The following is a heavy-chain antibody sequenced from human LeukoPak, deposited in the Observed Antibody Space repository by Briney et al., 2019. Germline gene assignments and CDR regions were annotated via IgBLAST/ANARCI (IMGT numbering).Heavy chain of an antibody. Sequence: SETLSLTCTVSGASISSGDYLWSWIRQPPGMGLEWIGNIYYSGSTNYNASLKSRVTISIDTSKNQFSLNLSTVTAADTAVYYCARDLIGYCSSTSCYEGGIDPWGQGTLVTVSS. CDR2: IYYSGST. V-gene: IGHV4-30-4*01. CDR1: GASISSGDYL. J-gene: IGHJ5*02. CDR3: ARDLIGYCSSTSCYEGGIDP. D-gene: IGHD2-2*03.